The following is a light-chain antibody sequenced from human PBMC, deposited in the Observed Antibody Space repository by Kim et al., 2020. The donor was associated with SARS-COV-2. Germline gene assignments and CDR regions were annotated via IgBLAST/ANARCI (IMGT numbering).Light chain of an antibody. J-gene: IGLJ3*02. V-gene: IGLV1-44*01. CDR3: AAWDDSLNGQGV. Sequence: QSVLTQPPSASGTPGQRVTISCSGSSSNIGSNTVNWYQQLPGTAPKLLIYSNNQRPSGVPDRCSGSKSGTSASLAISGLQSEDEADYYCAAWDDSLNGQGVFGGGTQLTVL. CDR1: SSNIGSNT. CDR2: SNN.